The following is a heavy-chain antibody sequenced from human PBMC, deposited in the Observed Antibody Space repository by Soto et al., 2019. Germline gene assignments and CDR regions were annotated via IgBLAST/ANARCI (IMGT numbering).Heavy chain of an antibody. Sequence: QLQLQESGSGLVKPSQTLSLTCAVSGGSISSGGYSWSWIRQPPGKGLEWIGYIYHSGSTYYNPSLKSRVTRSVDRSKNQFSLKLSSVTAADTAVYYCARAFLGDYKDYFDYWGQGTLVTVSS. J-gene: IGHJ4*02. V-gene: IGHV4-30-2*01. CDR3: ARAFLGDYKDYFDY. D-gene: IGHD4-17*01. CDR2: IYHSGST. CDR1: GGSISSGGYS.